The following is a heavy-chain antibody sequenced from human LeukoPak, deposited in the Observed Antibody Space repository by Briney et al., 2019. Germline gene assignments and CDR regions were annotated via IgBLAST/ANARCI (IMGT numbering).Heavy chain of an antibody. Sequence: PGGSLRLSCAASGFTFSTYWMNWVRQAPGRGLEWITVIWNDGSNKNYVDSVKGRFIISRDNSKNTLYLQMNSLRAEDTAVYYCARGCGGSAACYIIDYWAREPWSPSPQ. CDR3: ARGCGGSAACYIIDY. J-gene: IGHJ4*02. V-gene: IGHV3-33*08. CDR1: GFTFSTYW. D-gene: IGHD2-15*01. CDR2: IWNDGSNK.